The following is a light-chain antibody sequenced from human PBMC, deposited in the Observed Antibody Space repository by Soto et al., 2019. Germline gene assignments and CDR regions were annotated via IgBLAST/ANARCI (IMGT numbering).Light chain of an antibody. V-gene: IGKV1-5*03. CDR1: QSISSW. Sequence: DIQLTQSPSTLSASGGDRVTITCRASQSISSWLAWYQQKPGKAPKFLIYKTSNLESGVPSRFSASGSGTEFTLTISSLQPDDFATYYCQYYNNYCWTFGQGTKVEIK. CDR3: QYYNNYCWT. CDR2: KTS. J-gene: IGKJ1*01.